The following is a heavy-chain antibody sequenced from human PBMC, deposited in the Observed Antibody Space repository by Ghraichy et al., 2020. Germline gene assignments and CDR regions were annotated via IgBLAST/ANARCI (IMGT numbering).Heavy chain of an antibody. Sequence: SETLSLTCTVSGGSISSSSYYWGWIRQPPGKGLEWIGSIYYSGSTYYNPSLKSRVTISVDTSKNQFSLKLSSVTAADTAVYYCARLRRSIAAASYWYFDLWGRGTLVTVSS. V-gene: IGHV4-39*01. CDR2: IYYSGST. CDR3: ARLRRSIAAASYWYFDL. CDR1: GGSISSSSYY. J-gene: IGHJ2*01. D-gene: IGHD6-13*01.